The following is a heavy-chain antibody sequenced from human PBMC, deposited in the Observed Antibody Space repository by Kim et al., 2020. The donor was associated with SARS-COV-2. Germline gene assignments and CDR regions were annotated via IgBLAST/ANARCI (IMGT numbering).Heavy chain of an antibody. V-gene: IGHV3-30*07. J-gene: IGHJ4*02. Sequence: RFTISRDNSKNTLYLQMNSLRAEDTAVYYCARSGFGYCSSTSCYAVYFDYWGQGTLVTVSS. CDR3: ARSGFGYCSSTSCYAVYFDY. D-gene: IGHD2-2*01.